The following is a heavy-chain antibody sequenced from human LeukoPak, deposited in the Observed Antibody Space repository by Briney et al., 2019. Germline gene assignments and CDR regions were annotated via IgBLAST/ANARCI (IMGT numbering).Heavy chain of an antibody. CDR3: ARVQRGVRSPTDY. J-gene: IGHJ4*02. CDR2: ISGSGGTT. V-gene: IGHV3-23*01. D-gene: IGHD4-17*01. Sequence: TGGSLRLSCAASGFTFSSYAMSCVRQAPGRGLEWVSTISGSGGTTYYADSVKGRFTISRDNSKSTLYLQMNSLRAEDTAVYHCARVQRGVRSPTDYWGQGTLVTVSS. CDR1: GFTFSSYA.